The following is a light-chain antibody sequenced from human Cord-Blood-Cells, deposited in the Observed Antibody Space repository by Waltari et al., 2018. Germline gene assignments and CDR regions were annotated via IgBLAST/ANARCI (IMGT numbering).Light chain of an antibody. CDR3: QQRSNWPRT. V-gene: IGKV3-11*01. CDR1: QSVSSY. CDR2: DAS. J-gene: IGKJ1*01. Sequence: EIVLTQSPATLTLSPGERATLSCRASQSVSSYLAWYQQKPGQAPRRLIYDASNRATCIPARFSGSGSGTDFTLTISSLEPEDFAVYYCQQRSNWPRTFGQGTKVEIK.